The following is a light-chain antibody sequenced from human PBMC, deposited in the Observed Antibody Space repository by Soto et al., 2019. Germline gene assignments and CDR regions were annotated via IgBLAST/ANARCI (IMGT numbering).Light chain of an antibody. CDR3: QQYNNWPWT. CDR1: QSVSRSY. Sequence: EIVLTQSPGTLSLSPGDRATLSCRASQSVSRSYLGWYQQKPGQAPRLLIYGASTRATGIPARFSGSGSGTEFTLTISSLQSEDFAVYYCQQYNNWPWTFGHGTKVEIK. V-gene: IGKV3-15*01. J-gene: IGKJ1*01. CDR2: GAS.